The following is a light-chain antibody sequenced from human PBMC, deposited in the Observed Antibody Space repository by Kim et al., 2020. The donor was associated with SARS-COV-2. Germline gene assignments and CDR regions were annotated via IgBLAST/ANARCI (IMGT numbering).Light chain of an antibody. CDR2: AAS. J-gene: IGKJ2*01. Sequence: SASVGDRVTITFRASQNITNYLHWYQQKAAKAPKLLIYAASSLQSEVPSRFSGSGSGTDFTLTISSLQPEDFATYYCQQSYSTPHTFGQGTKLEI. CDR3: QQSYSTPHT. CDR1: QNITNY. V-gene: IGKV1-39*01.